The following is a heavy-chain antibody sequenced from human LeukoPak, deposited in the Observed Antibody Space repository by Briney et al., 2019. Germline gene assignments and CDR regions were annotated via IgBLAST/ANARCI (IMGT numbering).Heavy chain of an antibody. CDR3: ARDRASNSWLDY. CDR1: GFIFSNFA. V-gene: IGHV3-30*04. D-gene: IGHD6-13*01. Sequence: GGSLRLPCAASGFIFSNFAMHWVRQAPGKGLEWVAVISHDGSNEHYGDSMKGRFTISRDNSKNTLSLQMNSLTAEDTAVYFCARDRASNSWLDYWGQGTLVTVSS. CDR2: ISHDGSNE. J-gene: IGHJ4*02.